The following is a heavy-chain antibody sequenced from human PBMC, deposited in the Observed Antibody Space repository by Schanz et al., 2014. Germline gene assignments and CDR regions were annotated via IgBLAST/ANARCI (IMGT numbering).Heavy chain of an antibody. CDR3: ARTGYDPSLTH. V-gene: IGHV1-69*02. CDR1: GDTFRSYT. CDR2: IIPITGIT. J-gene: IGHJ4*02. D-gene: IGHD5-12*01. Sequence: QVPLVQSGAEVKKPGSSVKVSCKASGDTFRSYTINWVRHAPGQGLEWMGRIIPITGITNYAQKFQGRVTFTADKSTSTAFLEVKSLRSEDTAVYYCARTGYDPSLTHWGQGTLVTVSS.